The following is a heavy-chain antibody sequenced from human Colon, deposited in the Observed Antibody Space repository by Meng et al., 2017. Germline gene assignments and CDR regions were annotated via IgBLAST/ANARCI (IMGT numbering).Heavy chain of an antibody. CDR3: VRGQGFLLHYFDN. CDR1: CGSGSRAF. D-gene: IGHD3-22*01. Sequence: HVTLQKVGERVLNTSDILILCCDVDCGSGSRAFCSWIRQTPGKGMEWIGGISEGGGTLYNPSLKSRVFISVDTSNSELTLKLTSVTDADTGVYYCVRGQGFLLHYFDNWGQGTLVTVSS. CDR2: ISEGGGT. V-gene: IGHV4-34*01. J-gene: IGHJ4*02.